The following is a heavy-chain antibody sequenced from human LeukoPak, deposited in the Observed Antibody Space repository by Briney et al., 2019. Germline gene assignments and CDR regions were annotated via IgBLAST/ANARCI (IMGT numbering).Heavy chain of an antibody. V-gene: IGHV3-30*18. CDR1: GFTFSSYG. CDR2: ISYDGSNK. CDR3: AKELGMATIFDY. Sequence: PGGSLRLSCAASGFTFSSYGMHWVRQAPGKGLEWVAVISYDGSNKYYADSVKGRFTISRDNSKNTLYLQMNSLRAEDTAVYYCAKELGMATIFDYWGQGALVTVSS. D-gene: IGHD5-24*01. J-gene: IGHJ4*02.